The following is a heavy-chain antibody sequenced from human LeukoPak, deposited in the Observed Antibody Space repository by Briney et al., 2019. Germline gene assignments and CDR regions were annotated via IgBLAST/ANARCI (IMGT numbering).Heavy chain of an antibody. V-gene: IGHV4-39*01. J-gene: IGHJ4*02. CDR2: IYYSGST. Sequence: SETLSLTCTVSGGSISSSSYYWGWIRQPPGKGLEWIGSIYYSGSTYYNPSLKSRVTISVDTSKNQFSLKLSSVTAADTAVYYCARLQGRRNWEMGEYYFDYWGQGTLVTVSS. CDR3: ARLQGRRNWEMGEYYFDY. CDR1: GGSISSSSYY. D-gene: IGHD3-16*01.